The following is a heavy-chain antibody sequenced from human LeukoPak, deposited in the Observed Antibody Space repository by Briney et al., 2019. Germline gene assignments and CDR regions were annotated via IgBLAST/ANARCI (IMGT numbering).Heavy chain of an antibody. CDR2: INPNSGGT. CDR1: GYTFTGYY. D-gene: IGHD5-18*01. J-gene: IGHJ6*02. Sequence: ASVKVSCKASGYTFTGYYMHSVRQAPGQGLEWMGWINPNSGGTNYAQKFQGRVTMTRDTSISTAYMELSGLRSDDTAVYYCARTRIQLWLGYYYGMDVWGQGTTVTVSS. V-gene: IGHV1-2*02. CDR3: ARTRIQLWLGYYYGMDV.